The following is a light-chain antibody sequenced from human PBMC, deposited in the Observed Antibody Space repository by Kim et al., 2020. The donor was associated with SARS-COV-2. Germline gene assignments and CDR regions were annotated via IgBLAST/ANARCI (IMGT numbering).Light chain of an antibody. CDR3: NSRDISGNHWV. CDR2: AKD. Sequence: ALGQTVTITCQGDSLRNYSATWYQQKPRQAPSLVMFAKDKRPSGIPDRFSGSSSGNTASLTISGAQAEDEADYFCNSRDISGNHWVFGGGTRLTVL. CDR1: SLRNYS. J-gene: IGLJ2*01. V-gene: IGLV3-19*01.